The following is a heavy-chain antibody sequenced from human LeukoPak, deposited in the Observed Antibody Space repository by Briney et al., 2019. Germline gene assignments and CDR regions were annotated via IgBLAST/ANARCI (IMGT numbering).Heavy chain of an antibody. J-gene: IGHJ4*02. CDR2: IWYDGSNK. CDR3: ARDQGSGYDFAFDY. CDR1: GFTFSSYG. D-gene: IGHD5-12*01. V-gene: IGHV3-33*01. Sequence: GRSLRLSCAASGFTFSSYGMHWVRQAPGKGLEWVAVIWYDGSNKYYADSVKGRFTISRDNSKNTLYLQMNSLRAEDTAVYYRARDQGSGYDFAFDYWGQGTLVTVSS.